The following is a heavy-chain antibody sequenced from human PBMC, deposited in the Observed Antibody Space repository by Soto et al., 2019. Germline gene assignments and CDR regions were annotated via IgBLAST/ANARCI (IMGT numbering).Heavy chain of an antibody. CDR1: GGTFSSYA. CDR2: IIPIFGTA. J-gene: IGHJ4*02. D-gene: IGHD4-17*01. CDR3: ARAPRKDYGGNSHFDY. Sequence: QVQLVQSGAEVKKPGSSVKVSCKASGGTFSSYAISWVRQAPGQGLEWMGGIIPIFGTANYAQKFQGRVTITADESTSTDYMELSSLRSEDTAVYYCARAPRKDYGGNSHFDYWGQGTLVTVSS. V-gene: IGHV1-69*01.